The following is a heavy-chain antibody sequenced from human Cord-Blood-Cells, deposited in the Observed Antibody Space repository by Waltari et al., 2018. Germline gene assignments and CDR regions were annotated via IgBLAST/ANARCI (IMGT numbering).Heavy chain of an antibody. Sequence: QVQLQQWGAGLLKPSETLSLTCAVYGGSFSGYYWSWIRQPPGKGLEWIGEINHSGRTNYNPSLKSRVTISVDTSKNQFSLKLSSVTAADTAVYYCARGGRHCSGGSCFYYYYYYMDVWGKGTTVTVSS. CDR1: GGSFSGYY. CDR2: INHSGRT. J-gene: IGHJ6*03. CDR3: ARGGRHCSGGSCFYYYYYYMDV. D-gene: IGHD2-15*01. V-gene: IGHV4-34*01.